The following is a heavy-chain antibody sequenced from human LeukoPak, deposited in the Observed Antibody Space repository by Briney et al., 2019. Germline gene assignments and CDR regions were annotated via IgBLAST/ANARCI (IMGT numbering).Heavy chain of an antibody. V-gene: IGHV1-2*02. J-gene: IGHJ4*02. D-gene: IGHD3-10*01. CDR2: INPNGGGT. CDR3: AGGFTMVRGVARAPFDY. Sequence: ASVKVSCKASGYTFTGYYMHWVRQAPGQGLEWMGWINPNGGGTNYAQKFQGRVTMTRDTSISTAYMELSRLRSDDTAVYYCAGGFTMVRGVARAPFDYWGQGTLVTVSS. CDR1: GYTFTGYY.